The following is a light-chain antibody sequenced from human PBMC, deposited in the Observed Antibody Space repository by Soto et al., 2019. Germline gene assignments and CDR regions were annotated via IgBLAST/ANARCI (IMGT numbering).Light chain of an antibody. Sequence: EIVLTQSPGTLSLSPGERATLSCRASQSVSSSYLAWYQQKPGQPPRLLISDASSRATGIPDRFSGSGSGTDFTLTISGLEPEDFAVYYCQHYGGSPPSWTLGQGTKVEIK. CDR3: QHYGGSPPSWT. CDR1: QSVSSSY. J-gene: IGKJ1*01. CDR2: DAS. V-gene: IGKV3-20*01.